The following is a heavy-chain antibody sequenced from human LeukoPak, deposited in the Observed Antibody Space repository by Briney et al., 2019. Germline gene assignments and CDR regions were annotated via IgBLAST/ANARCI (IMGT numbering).Heavy chain of an antibody. D-gene: IGHD3-10*01. J-gene: IGHJ4*02. V-gene: IGHV1-18*01. CDR2: INAYNGDT. CDR3: ARDGSGVWFGY. Sequence: ASVKVSCKASNYTFTSYGISWVRQAPGQGLEWMAWINAYNGDTNYAQKLQGRVTLTTDTSTSTAYMELRSLRSDDTAVYYCARDGSGVWFGYWGQGTLATVSS. CDR1: NYTFTSYG.